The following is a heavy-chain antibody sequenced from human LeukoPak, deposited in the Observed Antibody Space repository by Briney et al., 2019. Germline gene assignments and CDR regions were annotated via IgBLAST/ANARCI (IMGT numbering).Heavy chain of an antibody. CDR3: AELGITMIGGV. J-gene: IGHJ6*04. Sequence: GGSLRLSCAASEFSVGSNYMTWVRQAPEKGLEWVSYISSSGSTIYYADSVKGRFTISRDNAKNSLYLQMNSLRAEDTAVYYCAELGITMIGGVWGKGTTVTISS. CDR2: ISSSGSTI. D-gene: IGHD3-10*02. CDR1: EFSVGSNY. V-gene: IGHV3-48*03.